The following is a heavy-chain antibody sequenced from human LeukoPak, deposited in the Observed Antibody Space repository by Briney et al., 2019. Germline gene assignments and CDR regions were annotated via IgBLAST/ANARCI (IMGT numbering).Heavy chain of an antibody. J-gene: IGHJ4*02. CDR1: GFTFSSYG. V-gene: IGHV3-33*01. D-gene: IGHD5-24*01. Sequence: GGSLRLSCAASGFTFSSYGMHWVRQAPGKGLEWVAVIWYDGSNKYYADSVKGRFTISRDNSENTLYLQMNSLRAEDTAVYYCAREEDGYNYGYWGQGTLVTVSS. CDR2: IWYDGSNK. CDR3: AREEDGYNYGY.